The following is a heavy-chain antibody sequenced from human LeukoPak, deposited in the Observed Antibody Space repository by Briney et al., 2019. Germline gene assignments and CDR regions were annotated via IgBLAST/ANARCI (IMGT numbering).Heavy chain of an antibody. CDR2: ISGSGGST. J-gene: IGHJ4*02. Sequence: GGTLRLSCAASGFTFSSYGMSWVRQAPGKGLEWVSAISGSGGSTYYADSVKGRFTISRDNSKNSLYLQMNSLRAEDTAVYYCARDLNWETYWGQGTLVTVSS. D-gene: IGHD7-27*01. CDR1: GFTFSSYG. V-gene: IGHV3-23*01. CDR3: ARDLNWETY.